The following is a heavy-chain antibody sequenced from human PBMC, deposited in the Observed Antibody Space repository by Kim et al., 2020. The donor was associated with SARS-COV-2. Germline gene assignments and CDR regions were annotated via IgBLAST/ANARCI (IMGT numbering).Heavy chain of an antibody. CDR3: ARGPYYSSWYGPRYWFDP. J-gene: IGHJ5*02. D-gene: IGHD6-13*01. CDR2: IHHSGST. CDR1: GGSFSGYY. V-gene: IGHV4-34*01. Sequence: SETLSLTCAVYGGSFSGYYWSWIRQPPGKGLEWIGEIHHSGSTNYNPSLKSRVTISVDTSKNQFSLKLSSVTAADTAVYYCARGPYYSSWYGPRYWFDPWGQGTLVTVSS.